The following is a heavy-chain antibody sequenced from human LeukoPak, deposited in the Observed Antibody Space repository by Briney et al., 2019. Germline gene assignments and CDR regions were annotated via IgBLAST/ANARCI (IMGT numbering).Heavy chain of an antibody. CDR2: ISSSSSYI. V-gene: IGHV3-21*01. CDR1: GFTFSSYS. J-gene: IGHJ5*02. D-gene: IGHD2-15*01. Sequence: PGGSLRLSCAASGFTFSSYSMNWVRQAPGKGLEWVSSISSSSSYIYYADSVKGRFTISRGNARNSLYPQMNSLRAEDTAVYYCARLYRVAATFDPWGQGTLVTVSS. CDR3: ARLYRVAATFDP.